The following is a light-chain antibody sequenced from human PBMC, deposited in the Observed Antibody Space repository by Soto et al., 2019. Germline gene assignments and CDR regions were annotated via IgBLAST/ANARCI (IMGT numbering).Light chain of an antibody. CDR3: SSYAGSNNVV. V-gene: IGLV2-8*01. J-gene: IGLJ2*01. CDR2: EVS. CDR1: SSDVGGYNY. Sequence: QSALTQPPSGSGSPGQSVTISCTGTSSDVGGYNYVSWYQQHPGKAPKLMIYEVSKRPSGVPDRFSGSKSGNTASLTVSGLQAEHEADYYCSSYAGSNNVVFGGGTKLTVL.